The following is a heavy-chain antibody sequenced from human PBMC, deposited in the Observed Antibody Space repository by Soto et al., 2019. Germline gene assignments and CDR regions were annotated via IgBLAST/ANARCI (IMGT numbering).Heavy chain of an antibody. J-gene: IGHJ2*01. Sequence: GGSLRLSCVASGFIFRDYTMTWWRQAPGKGLQWVATISASGGNIEYADSLKGRFTISRDNSKNSVYLQLSGLTADDTVVHYCAKVAGGLGYFDLWGRGTLVTVSS. D-gene: IGHD3-16*01. V-gene: IGHV3-23*01. CDR2: ISASGGNI. CDR1: GFIFRDYT. CDR3: AKVAGGLGYFDL.